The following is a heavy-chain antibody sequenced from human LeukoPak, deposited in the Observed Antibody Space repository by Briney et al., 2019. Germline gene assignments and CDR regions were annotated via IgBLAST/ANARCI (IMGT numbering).Heavy chain of an antibody. CDR3: AKANTAVAGYDAFDV. CDR2: VSWSGAQT. J-gene: IGHJ3*01. Sequence: GRSLRLSCVASGFKFDDFAMFWVRQVPGKGLDWVAHVSWSGAQTGYADSVKGRFTISRDNAKNSLFLEMDSLRSEDTAFYFCAKANTAVAGYDAFDVWGQGTKVIVSS. D-gene: IGHD6-19*01. CDR1: GFKFDDFA. V-gene: IGHV3-9*01.